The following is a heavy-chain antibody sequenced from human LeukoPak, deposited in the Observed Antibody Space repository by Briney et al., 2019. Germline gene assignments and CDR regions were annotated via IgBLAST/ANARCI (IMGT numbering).Heavy chain of an antibody. CDR1: GFTVSSNY. Sequence: PGGSLRLSCAASGFTVSSNYMSWVRQAPGKGLEWVSVIYSGGSTYYADSVKGRFTISRDNSKNMLYLQMNSLRAEDTAVYYCARVLTMVRGVIGWFDPWGQGTLVTVSS. CDR3: ARVLTMVRGVIGWFDP. CDR2: IYSGGST. J-gene: IGHJ5*02. V-gene: IGHV3-66*01. D-gene: IGHD3-10*01.